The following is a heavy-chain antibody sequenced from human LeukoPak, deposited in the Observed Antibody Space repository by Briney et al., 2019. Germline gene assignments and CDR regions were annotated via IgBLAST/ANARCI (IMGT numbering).Heavy chain of an antibody. D-gene: IGHD3-10*01. CDR3: AKRASGGYYYFDY. Sequence: GGSLRLSCAASGFTFSSYVMSGVRQAPGKGLEWVSVITGGGTTYYAGSVKGRFTISRDNSKNTLYLQMNSLRAEDTAVYYCAKRASGGYYYFDYWGQGTLVTVSS. CDR2: ITGGGTT. CDR1: GFTFSSYV. V-gene: IGHV3-23*01. J-gene: IGHJ4*02.